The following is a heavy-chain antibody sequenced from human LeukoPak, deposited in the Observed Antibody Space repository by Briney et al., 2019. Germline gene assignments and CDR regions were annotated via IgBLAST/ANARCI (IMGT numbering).Heavy chain of an antibody. CDR1: GYTFTGYY. CDR2: INPNSGGT. J-gene: IGHJ4*02. V-gene: IGHV1-2*06. CDR3: ARDHCSGGSCYDFVDY. Sequence: ASVKLSCKASGYTFTGYYMHWVRQAPGQGLEWMGRINPNSGGTNYAQKFQGRVTMTRDTSISTAYMELSRLRSDDTAVYYCARDHCSGGSCYDFVDYWGQGTLVTVSS. D-gene: IGHD2-15*01.